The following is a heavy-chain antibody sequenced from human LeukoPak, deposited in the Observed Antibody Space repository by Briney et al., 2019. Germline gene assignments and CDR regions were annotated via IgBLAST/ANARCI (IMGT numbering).Heavy chain of an antibody. D-gene: IGHD4-17*01. CDR3: AKAAASDTVTTLGVDY. CDR2: IGASGDNT. CDR1: GFTFNNYA. V-gene: IGHV3-23*01. Sequence: GGSLRLSCAVSGFTFNNYAMSWVRQAPGKRLEWVSAIGASGDNTYYADSVKGRFTISRDNSKNMLNLHMNSLRAEDTAIYHCAKAAASDTVTTLGVDYWSQGTLVTVSS. J-gene: IGHJ4*02.